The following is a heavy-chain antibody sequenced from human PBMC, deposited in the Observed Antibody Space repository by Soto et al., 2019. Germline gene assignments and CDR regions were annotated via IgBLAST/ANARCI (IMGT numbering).Heavy chain of an antibody. D-gene: IGHD2-2*01. CDR1: GGSISSFS. Sequence: PSETLSLTCTVSGGSISSFSWSWIRQPPGKGLEWTGYIYFSGSTNYNPSLKSRVSISVDTSKNQFSLNLSSVTAADTAVYYCARGTSWSGMDVWGQGTTVTVSS. V-gene: IGHV4-59*01. CDR2: IYFSGST. CDR3: ARGTSWSGMDV. J-gene: IGHJ6*02.